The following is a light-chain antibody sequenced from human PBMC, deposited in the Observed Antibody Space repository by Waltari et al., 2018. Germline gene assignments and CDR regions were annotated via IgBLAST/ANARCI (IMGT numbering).Light chain of an antibody. J-gene: IGLJ2*01. Sequence: QSVLPQPPSASGTPGQRVPISCSGNRSNIGSHYVHWYQQLPGTAPKLLIYRNNQRPSGVPDRFSGSKSGTSASLAISGLRSEDEADYYCAAGDDSLSGVVFGGGTKLTVL. CDR3: AAGDDSLSGVV. CDR2: RNN. V-gene: IGLV1-47*01. CDR1: RSNIGSHY.